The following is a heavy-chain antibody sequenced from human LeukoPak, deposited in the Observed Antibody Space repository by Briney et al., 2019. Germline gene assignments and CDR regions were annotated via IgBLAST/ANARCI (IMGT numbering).Heavy chain of an antibody. V-gene: IGHV3-48*01. D-gene: IGHD2/OR15-2a*01. CDR2: ISSSSSTI. CDR3: ARRIGWHFDY. CDR1: GFTFSSYS. J-gene: IGHJ4*02. Sequence: PGGSLTLSCAASGFTFSSYSMNWVRQAPGKGLEWVSYISSSSSTIYYADSVKGRFTISRDNAKNSLYLQMNSLRAEDTAVYYCARRIGWHFDYWGQGTLVTVSS.